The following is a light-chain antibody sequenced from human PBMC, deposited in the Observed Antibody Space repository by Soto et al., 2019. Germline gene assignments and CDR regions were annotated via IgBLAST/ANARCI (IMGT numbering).Light chain of an antibody. J-gene: IGKJ1*01. CDR1: QSISIC. CDR3: QHYNDYSWT. CDR2: GTS. Sequence: DIHMTQSPSTLSASVGDRVTITCRASQSISICLAWYQQKPGRAPNLLIYGTSSLESGVPSRFSGSGSGTEFTLTISSLQPYDFATYYCQHYNDYSWTFGQGTKVEIK. V-gene: IGKV1-5*03.